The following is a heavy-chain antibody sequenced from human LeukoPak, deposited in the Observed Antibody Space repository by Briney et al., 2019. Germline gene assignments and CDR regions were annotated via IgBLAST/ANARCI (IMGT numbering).Heavy chain of an antibody. J-gene: IGHJ4*02. CDR3: ARGLAAAGTGRAD. CDR2: ISSSSSYI. CDR1: GVTFSSYS. D-gene: IGHD6-13*01. V-gene: IGHV3-21*01. Sequence: PGGSLRLSCAASGVTFSSYSMNWVRQAPGKGLEFVSSISSSSSYIYYADSVKCRFTISRDNAKNSLYLQMNSLRAEDTAVYYCARGLAAAGTGRADWGQGTLVTVSS.